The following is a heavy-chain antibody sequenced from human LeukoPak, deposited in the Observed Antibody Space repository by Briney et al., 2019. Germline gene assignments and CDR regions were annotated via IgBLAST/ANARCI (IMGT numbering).Heavy chain of an antibody. CDR3: ARMTTANWFDP. D-gene: IGHD1-14*01. Sequence: PSETLSLTCTVSGGSISSSSYYWGWIRQPPGKGLEWIGTIYYSGSTYYTPSLKSRVTISVDTSKNQFSLKLSSVTAADTAVYYCARMTTANWFDPWGQGILVTVSS. CDR1: GGSISSSSYY. J-gene: IGHJ5*02. CDR2: IYYSGST. V-gene: IGHV4-39*01.